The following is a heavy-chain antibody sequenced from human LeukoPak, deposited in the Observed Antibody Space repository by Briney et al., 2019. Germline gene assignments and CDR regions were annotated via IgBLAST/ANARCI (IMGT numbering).Heavy chain of an antibody. CDR2: IYSGGST. CDR3: AKMTQLEVLAGRDFVQYYFDY. CDR1: GFTVSSNY. Sequence: GGSLRLSCAASGFTVSSNYMSWVRQAPGKGLEWVSVIYSGGSTYYADSVKGRFTISRDNSKNTLYLQMNSLRAEDTAVHYCAKMTQLEVLAGRDFVQYYFDYWGQGTLVTVSS. V-gene: IGHV3-53*01. J-gene: IGHJ4*02. D-gene: IGHD6-19*01.